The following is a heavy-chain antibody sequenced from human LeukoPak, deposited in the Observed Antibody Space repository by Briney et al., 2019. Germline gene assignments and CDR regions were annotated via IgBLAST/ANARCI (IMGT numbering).Heavy chain of an antibody. D-gene: IGHD3-10*01. V-gene: IGHV4-38-2*02. CDR2: IYHSGST. Sequence: SETLSLTCTVSGYSISSCYYWGWIRQPPGKGLEWIGSIYHSGSTYYNPSLKSRVTISVDTSKNQFSLKLSSVTAADTAVYYCARVPWFRELQIDYWGQGTLVTVSS. J-gene: IGHJ4*02. CDR3: ARVPWFRELQIDY. CDR1: GYSISSCYY.